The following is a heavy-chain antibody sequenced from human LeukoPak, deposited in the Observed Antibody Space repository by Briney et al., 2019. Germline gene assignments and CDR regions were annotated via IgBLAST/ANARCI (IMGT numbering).Heavy chain of an antibody. D-gene: IGHD2-2*01. CDR1: GYTFTSYG. CDR3: ARSSRYQLLYWFDP. J-gene: IGHJ5*02. V-gene: IGHV1-18*01. Sequence: ASVKVSCKASGYTFTSYGTSWVRLAPGQGLEWMGWISAYNGNTNYAQKLQGRVTMTTDTSTSTAYMELRSLRSDDTAVYYCARSSRYQLLYWFDPWGQGTLVTVSS. CDR2: ISAYNGNT.